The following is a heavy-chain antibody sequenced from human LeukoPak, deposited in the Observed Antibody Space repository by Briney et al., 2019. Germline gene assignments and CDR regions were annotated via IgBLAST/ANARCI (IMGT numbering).Heavy chain of an antibody. V-gene: IGHV3-30*18. Sequence: PGRSLRLSCAASGFIFSSYDMHWVRQTPGKGLEWVALISYDGNNKFYGHSVKGRFTISRDNSKNTLYLQMNSLRAEDTAVYYCAKEMFLPYYYDSSGYPTPFDSWGQGTLVTVSS. J-gene: IGHJ4*02. D-gene: IGHD3-22*01. CDR2: ISYDGNNK. CDR1: GFIFSSYD. CDR3: AKEMFLPYYYDSSGYPTPFDS.